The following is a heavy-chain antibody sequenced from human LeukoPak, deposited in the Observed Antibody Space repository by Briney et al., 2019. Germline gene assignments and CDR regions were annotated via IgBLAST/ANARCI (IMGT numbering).Heavy chain of an antibody. CDR3: ARVPDMMVRGVTFDY. J-gene: IGHJ4*02. Sequence: SETLSLTCTVSGGSISSGNYYWSWIRQPPGTGLEWIGYIYYSGSTYYNPSLKSRVTISVDTSKNQFSLKLSSVTAADTAVYYCARVPDMMVRGVTFDYWGQGTLVTVSS. CDR2: IYYSGST. CDR1: GGSISSGNYY. D-gene: IGHD3-10*01. V-gene: IGHV4-30-4*08.